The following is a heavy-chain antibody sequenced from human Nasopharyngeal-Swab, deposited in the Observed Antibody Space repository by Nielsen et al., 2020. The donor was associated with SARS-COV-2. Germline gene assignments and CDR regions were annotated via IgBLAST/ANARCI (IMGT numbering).Heavy chain of an antibody. CDR3: AREEDYDSSGYASDAFDI. D-gene: IGHD3-22*01. Sequence: GRHVPRQRLGWMGWINTNTGNPTYAQGFTGRFVFSLDTSVSTAYLQISSLKAEDTAVYYCAREEDYDSSGYASDAFDIWGQGTMVTVSS. J-gene: IGHJ3*02. CDR2: INTNTGNP. V-gene: IGHV7-4-1*02.